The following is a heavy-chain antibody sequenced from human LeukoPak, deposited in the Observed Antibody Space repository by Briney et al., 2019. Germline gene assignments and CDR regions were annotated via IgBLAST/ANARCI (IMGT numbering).Heavy chain of an antibody. CDR1: GYSFTGYF. CDR3: ARSGSTGYSLDY. V-gene: IGHV1-2*02. D-gene: IGHD3-22*01. J-gene: IGHJ4*02. Sequence: GASVKVSCKASGYSFTGYFIHWVRQAPGQGLKWMGCIDPNSGDTKYAQKFQGRVSMPRDTSTRTAYMELSRLRSDDTAVYFCARSGSTGYSLDYWGQGTLVTVSS. CDR2: IDPNSGDT.